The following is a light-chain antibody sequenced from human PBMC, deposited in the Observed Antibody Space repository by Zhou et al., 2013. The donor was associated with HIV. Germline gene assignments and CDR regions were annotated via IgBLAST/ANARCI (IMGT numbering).Light chain of an antibody. Sequence: IVLAQSPATLSLSPGERATLSCRVSQSVSNSVAWYQQKPGQAPRLLIYDASNRATGIPARFSGSGSGTDFTLTISSLEPEDFAVYYCQQRSNVGDPPFGQGTRTG. CDR1: QSVSNS. J-gene: IGKJ5*01. CDR2: DAS. CDR3: QQRSNVGDPP. V-gene: IGKV3-11*01.